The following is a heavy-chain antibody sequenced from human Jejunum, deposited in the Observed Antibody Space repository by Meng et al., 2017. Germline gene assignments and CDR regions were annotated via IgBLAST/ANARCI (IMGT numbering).Heavy chain of an antibody. J-gene: IGHJ6*02. D-gene: IGHD1-1*01. CDR3: AREGYWNGKPNDDHGMDV. Sequence: GESLKISCEGSGFTFSHNRIHWVRQAPGKGLEWVAVIYYDGNNKYYADSVKGRFTISRDNSKNTVYLQMNSLRAEDTAVYYCAREGYWNGKPNDDHGMDVWGQGTTVTVSS. V-gene: IGHV3-33*01. CDR1: GFTFSHNR. CDR2: IYYDGNNK.